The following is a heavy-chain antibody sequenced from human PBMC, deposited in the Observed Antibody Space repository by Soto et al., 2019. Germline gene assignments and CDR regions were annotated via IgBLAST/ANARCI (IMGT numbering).Heavy chain of an antibody. CDR3: AREVGGSSPPG. Sequence: QVQLVESGGGVVQPGRSLRLSCAASGFTFSRHAMHWVRQAPVKGLEWVAVISYDRSEKYYADSVKGRFTISRDSSKNTLYLQMDSLGPEDTAVYYCAREVGGSSPPGWGQGTLVTVFS. J-gene: IGHJ4*02. D-gene: IGHD6-6*01. CDR1: GFTFSRHA. V-gene: IGHV3-30-3*01. CDR2: ISYDRSEK.